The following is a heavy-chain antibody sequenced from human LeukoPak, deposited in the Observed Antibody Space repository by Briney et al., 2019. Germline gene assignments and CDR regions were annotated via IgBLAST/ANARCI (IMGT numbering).Heavy chain of an antibody. D-gene: IGHD2-2*01. CDR2: IYSGGST. Sequence: PGGSLRLSCAASGLTVSGNYMSWVRQAPGKGLEWVSVIYSGGSTYYADYVKGRFTISRDNSKNTLYLQMNSLRAEDTAVYYCARVKGTTTWSHWFDPWGQGTLVTVSS. J-gene: IGHJ5*02. CDR3: ARVKGTTTWSHWFDP. CDR1: GLTVSGNY. V-gene: IGHV3-66*02.